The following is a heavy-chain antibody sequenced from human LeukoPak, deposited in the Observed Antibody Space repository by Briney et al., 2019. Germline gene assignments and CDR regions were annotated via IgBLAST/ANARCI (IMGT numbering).Heavy chain of an antibody. V-gene: IGHV3-21*01. D-gene: IGHD3-22*01. CDR3: ARDSTVYYDSSGRAIDY. CDR1: GFTFSSYA. J-gene: IGHJ4*02. Sequence: GRSLRLSCAASGFTFSSYAMHWVRQAPGKGLEWVSSISSSSSYIYYADSVKGRFTISRDNAKNSLYLQMNSLRAEDTAVYYCARDSTVYYDSSGRAIDYWGQGTLVTVSS. CDR2: ISSSSSYI.